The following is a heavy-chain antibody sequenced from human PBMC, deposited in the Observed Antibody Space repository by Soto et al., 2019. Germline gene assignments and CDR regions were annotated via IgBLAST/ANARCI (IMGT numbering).Heavy chain of an antibody. CDR1: GFPVNSNY. J-gene: IGHJ6*03. Sequence: GGSLRLSCADSGFPVNSNYMRWVPQAPGKGLEWVSVIYSGGSTYYADSVKGRFTISRDNSKNTLYLQMNSLRAEDTAVYYCAREVEYSSSSNYYYYMDVWGKGT. CDR2: IYSGGST. V-gene: IGHV3-66*01. D-gene: IGHD6-6*01. CDR3: AREVEYSSSSNYYYYMDV.